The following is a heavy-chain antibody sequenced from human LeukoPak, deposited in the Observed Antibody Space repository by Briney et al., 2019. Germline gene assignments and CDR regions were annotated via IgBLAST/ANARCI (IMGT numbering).Heavy chain of an antibody. CDR3: ARGGFIVVVVAATHTYNWFDP. J-gene: IGHJ5*02. CDR1: GGSFSGYY. D-gene: IGHD2-15*01. Sequence: PSETLSLTCAVYGGSFSGYYWSWIRQPPGKGLEWIGEINHSGSTNYNPSLKSRITISVDTSKNQFSLKLSSVTAADTAVYYCARGGFIVVVVAATHTYNWFDPWGQGTLVTVSS. V-gene: IGHV4-34*01. CDR2: INHSGST.